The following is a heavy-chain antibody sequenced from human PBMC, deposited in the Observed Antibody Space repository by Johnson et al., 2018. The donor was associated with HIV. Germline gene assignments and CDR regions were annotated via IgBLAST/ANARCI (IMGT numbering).Heavy chain of an antibody. D-gene: IGHD2-21*01. CDR2: IWYDRSNK. CDR3: SKSDVVVIPEGAFDI. Sequence: QVQLVESGGGVVQPGRSLRLSCAASGFTFSSYGMHWVRQAPGKGLEWVAVIWYDRSNKYYADSVKGGLPISRDNSKNTLYLQMNSLRAEDTAVYYCSKSDVVVIPEGAFDIWGQGTMVTVSS. V-gene: IGHV3-33*06. CDR1: GFTFSSYG. J-gene: IGHJ3*02.